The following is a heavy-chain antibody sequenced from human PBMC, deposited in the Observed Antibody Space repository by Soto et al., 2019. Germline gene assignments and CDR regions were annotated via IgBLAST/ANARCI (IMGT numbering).Heavy chain of an antibody. J-gene: IGHJ6*02. D-gene: IGHD3-10*01. V-gene: IGHV4-34*01. Sequence: QVQLQQWGAGLLKPSETLSLTCAVSGESFSDYFWSWIRQPPGKGLEWIGEIDQTGRTNYNPSLKSRVIMSVATSKNQFSLNLSSVTAADTAMYYCARGVGSGRDYGLDVWGQGTTVTVS. CDR3: ARGVGSGRDYGLDV. CDR2: IDQTGRT. CDR1: GESFSDYF.